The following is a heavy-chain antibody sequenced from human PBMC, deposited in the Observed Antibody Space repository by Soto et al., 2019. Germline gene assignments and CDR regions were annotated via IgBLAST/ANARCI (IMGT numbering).Heavy chain of an antibody. Sequence: SETLSLTCTVSGGSISSYYWSWIRQPPGKGLEWIGYIYYSGSTNYNPSLKSRVTISVDTSKNQFSLKLSSVTAADTAVYYCARSPDYYDSSGPSLFQHWGQGTLVTVSS. CDR3: ARSPDYYDSSGPSLFQH. CDR1: GGSISSYY. J-gene: IGHJ1*01. D-gene: IGHD3-22*01. V-gene: IGHV4-59*01. CDR2: IYYSGST.